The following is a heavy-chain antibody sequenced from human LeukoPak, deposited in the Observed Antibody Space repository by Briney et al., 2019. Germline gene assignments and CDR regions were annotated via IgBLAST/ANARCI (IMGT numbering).Heavy chain of an antibody. CDR3: ARGHDTKYFEY. CDR2: FYTSVTT. Sequence: SETLSLTCTFSGAAISSYFWSWIRQPAGRGMSWSRRFYTSVTTNYTPSLKSRVTMSVDTPRNQSSLKLSSETAAETAVYYCARGHDTKYFEYWGQGTLVTVSS. J-gene: IGHJ4*02. D-gene: IGHD3-9*01. CDR1: GAAISSYF. V-gene: IGHV4-4*07.